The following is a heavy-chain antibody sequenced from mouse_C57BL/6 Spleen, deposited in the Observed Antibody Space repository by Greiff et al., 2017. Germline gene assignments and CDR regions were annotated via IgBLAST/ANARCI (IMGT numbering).Heavy chain of an antibody. Sequence: VQLQQPGAELVKPGASVKLSCKASGYTFTSYWMHWVKQRPGQGLEWIGMIHPNSGSTNYNEKFKSKATLTVDKSSSTASMQLSSLTSEYSAVYYFARPIGYGGFAYWGQGTLVTVSA. CDR2: IHPNSGST. V-gene: IGHV1-64*01. J-gene: IGHJ3*01. CDR3: ARPIGYGGFAY. CDR1: GYTFTSYW. D-gene: IGHD2-2*01.